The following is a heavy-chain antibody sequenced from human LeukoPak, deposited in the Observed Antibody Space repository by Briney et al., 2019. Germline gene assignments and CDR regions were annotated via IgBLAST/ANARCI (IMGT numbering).Heavy chain of an antibody. CDR1: GFTFSTYS. D-gene: IGHD6-13*01. V-gene: IGHV3-21*01. J-gene: IGHJ4*02. Sequence: KAGGSLRLSCAASGFTFSTYSMNWVRQAPGKGLEWVSSISSSSTYIFHADSVKGRFTISRDNAKDSLYLQMNSLRAEDTAVYYCARDLAAAGTFSGPAFDYWGQGTLVTVSS. CDR2: ISSSSTYI. CDR3: ARDLAAAGTFSGPAFDY.